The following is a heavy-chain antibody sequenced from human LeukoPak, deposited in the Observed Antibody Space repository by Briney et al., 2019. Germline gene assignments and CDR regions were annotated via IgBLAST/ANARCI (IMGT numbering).Heavy chain of an antibody. V-gene: IGHV3-15*01. D-gene: IGHD3-16*01. CDR3: TTLGALDY. CDR2: IKSKTNGGTT. J-gene: IGHJ4*02. CDR1: GFTVSSNS. Sequence: GGSLRLSCTVSGFTVSSNSMSWVRQAPGKGLEWVGRIKSKTNGGTTDYAAPVKGRFTISRDDSKNTLYLQLNSLKTEDTAVYYCTTLGALDYWGQGTLVTVSS.